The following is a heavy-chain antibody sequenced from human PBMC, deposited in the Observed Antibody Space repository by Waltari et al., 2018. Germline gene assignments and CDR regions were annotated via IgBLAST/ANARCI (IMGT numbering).Heavy chain of an antibody. CDR2: IYYSGST. V-gene: IGHV4-59*01. CDR1: GGSISSYY. CDR3: AREDYYGSGSYSRRYYYYMDV. J-gene: IGHJ6*03. D-gene: IGHD3-10*01. Sequence: QVQLQESGPGLVKPSETLSLTCTVSGGSISSYYWSWIRQPPGKGLEWIGYIYYSGSTNYNPSLKVRVTISVDTSKNQFSLKLSSVTAADTAVYYCAREDYYGSGSYSRRYYYYMDVWGKGTTVTVSS.